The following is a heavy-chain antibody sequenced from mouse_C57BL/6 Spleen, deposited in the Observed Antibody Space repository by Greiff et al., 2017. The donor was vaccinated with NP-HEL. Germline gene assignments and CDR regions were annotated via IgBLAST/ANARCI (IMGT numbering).Heavy chain of an antibody. CDR2: IDPEDGET. CDR3: ASPSRQLRLPFAY. Sequence: EVQLQQSGAELVKPGASVKLSCTASGFNIKDYYMHWVKQRTEQGLEWIGRIDPEDGETKYAPKFQGKATITAATSSNTAYLQLSSLTSEDTSVYYCASPSRQLRLPFAYWGQGTLVTVSA. D-gene: IGHD3-2*02. CDR1: GFNIKDYY. V-gene: IGHV14-2*01. J-gene: IGHJ3*01.